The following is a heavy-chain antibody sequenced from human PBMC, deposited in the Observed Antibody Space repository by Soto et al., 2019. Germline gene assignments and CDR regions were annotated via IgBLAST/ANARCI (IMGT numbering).Heavy chain of an antibody. V-gene: IGHV1-3*01. CDR3: ARSWCIGRGVMLPDYYYYGMDV. D-gene: IGHD3-16*01. J-gene: IGHJ6*02. Sequence: ASVKVSCKASGYTFTSYAMHWVRQAPGQRLEWMGWINAGNGNTKYSQKFQGRVTITRDTSASTAYMELSSLRSEDTAVYYCARSWCIGRGVMLPDYYYYGMDVWGQGTTVTVSS. CDR2: INAGNGNT. CDR1: GYTFTSYA.